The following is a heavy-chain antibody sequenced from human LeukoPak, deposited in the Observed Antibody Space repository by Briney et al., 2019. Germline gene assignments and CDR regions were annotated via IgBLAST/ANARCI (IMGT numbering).Heavy chain of an antibody. V-gene: IGHV3-53*01. Sequence: GGSLRLSCAASGFTVSSNHMSWVRQAPGKGLEWVSVIYSGGSTYYADSVKGRFTISRDNSKNTLYLQMNSLRAEDTAVYYCARAELRYFDWFYFDYWGQGTLVTVSS. CDR3: ARAELRYFDWFYFDY. CDR2: IYSGGST. D-gene: IGHD3-9*01. J-gene: IGHJ4*02. CDR1: GFTVSSNH.